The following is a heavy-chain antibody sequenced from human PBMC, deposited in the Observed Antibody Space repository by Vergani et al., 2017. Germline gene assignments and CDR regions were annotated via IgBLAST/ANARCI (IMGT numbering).Heavy chain of an antibody. CDR1: GFTFSSYG. Sequence: QVQLVESGGGVVQPGRSLRLSCAASGFTFSSYGMHWVRQAPGKGLEWVAVISYDGSNKYYADSVKGRFTISRDNSKNTLYLQMNSLRAEDTAVYYCAREEYDYPGLDYWGQGTLVTVSS. CDR2: ISYDGSNK. J-gene: IGHJ4*02. V-gene: IGHV3-30*03. D-gene: IGHD4-11*01. CDR3: AREEYDYPGLDY.